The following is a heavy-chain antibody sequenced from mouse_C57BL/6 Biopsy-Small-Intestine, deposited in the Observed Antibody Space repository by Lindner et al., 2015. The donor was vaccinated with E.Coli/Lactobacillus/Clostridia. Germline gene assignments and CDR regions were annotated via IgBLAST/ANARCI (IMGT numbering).Heavy chain of an antibody. CDR1: GYSFTDYN. Sequence: VQLQESGPELVKPGASVKISCKASGYSFTDYNMDWVKQSHGKSLEWIGDINPNNGGTIYNQKFKGKATLTVDKSSSTAYMELRSLTSEDTAVYYCARRVFGAMDYWGQGTSVTVSS. V-gene: IGHV1-18*01. CDR2: INPNNGGT. CDR3: ARRVFGAMDY. J-gene: IGHJ4*01.